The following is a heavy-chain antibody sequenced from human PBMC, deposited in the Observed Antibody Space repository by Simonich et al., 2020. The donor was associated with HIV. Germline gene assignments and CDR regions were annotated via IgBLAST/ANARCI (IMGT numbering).Heavy chain of an antibody. J-gene: IGHJ4*02. CDR1: GGSFSGYH. CDR2: INPIGSA. CDR3: ATSSGGNEY. Sequence: QVQLQQWGSGLLKPSETLSLTCAVYGGSFSGYHRSWIRQPPGKGLEWIGEINPIGSANYNPSPTSRVTISLHTSKKQFSLKVNSVTAADTAVYYCATSSGGNEYWGQGTLVTVSS. V-gene: IGHV4-34*01. D-gene: IGHD3-10*01.